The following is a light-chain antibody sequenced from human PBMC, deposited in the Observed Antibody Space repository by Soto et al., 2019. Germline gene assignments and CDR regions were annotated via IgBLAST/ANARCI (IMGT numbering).Light chain of an antibody. V-gene: IGKV3-15*01. CDR1: QSVRSN. J-gene: IGKJ2*01. CDR2: GVS. Sequence: EIVMTQSPATLSVSPGERATLSCRASQSVRSNLAWYQQKPGQAPRLLIYGVSTRATGIPARFSGSGSGTEFTLTISSLQSEDIAAYYCQQYNNWPYTFGEGTQVDIK. CDR3: QQYNNWPYT.